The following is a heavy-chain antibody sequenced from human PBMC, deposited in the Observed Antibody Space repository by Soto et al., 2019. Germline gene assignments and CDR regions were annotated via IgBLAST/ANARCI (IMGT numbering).Heavy chain of an antibody. CDR3: AILLYYDFWSGYYIRFDYFDY. V-gene: IGHV4-39*01. CDR1: GGSISSSSYY. J-gene: IGHJ4*02. CDR2: IYYSGST. Sequence: SETLSLTCTVSGGSISSSSYYWGWIRQPPGKGLEWIGSIYYSGSTYYNPSLKSRVTISVDTSKNQFSLKLSSVTAADTAVYYCAILLYYDFWSGYYIRFDYFDYWGQGTLVTVSS. D-gene: IGHD3-3*01.